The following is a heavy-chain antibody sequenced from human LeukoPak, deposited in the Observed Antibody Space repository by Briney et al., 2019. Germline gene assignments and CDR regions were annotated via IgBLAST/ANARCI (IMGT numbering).Heavy chain of an antibody. CDR2: MYYSGST. D-gene: IGHD3-22*01. CDR1: GGSISSGGYH. J-gene: IGHJ4*02. CDR3: AGSGYTDY. V-gene: IGHV4-31*03. Sequence: SQTLSLTCTVSGGSISSGGYHWSWIRQHPGKGLEWIGYMYYSGSTYYNPSLKSRVTISVDTSKTQFSLKLNSMPAADTAVYYCAGSGYTDYWGQGTLVTVS.